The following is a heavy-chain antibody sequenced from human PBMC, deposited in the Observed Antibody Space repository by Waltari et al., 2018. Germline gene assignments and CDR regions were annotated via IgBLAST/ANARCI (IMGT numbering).Heavy chain of an antibody. V-gene: IGHV3-7*01. J-gene: IGHJ5*01. Sequence: EVHLVESGGGLVQPGGSLRLYCAASGVTFSSYWMSWVRQAPGKGLGWVANINQDGNKLYYVDSVEGRFTISRDNAKNSLYLQMNSLRAEDTAVYYCARDQMVTVTDDNWFDSWGQGNLVTVSS. D-gene: IGHD4-17*01. CDR2: INQDGNKL. CDR3: ARDQMVTVTDDNWFDS. CDR1: GVTFSSYW.